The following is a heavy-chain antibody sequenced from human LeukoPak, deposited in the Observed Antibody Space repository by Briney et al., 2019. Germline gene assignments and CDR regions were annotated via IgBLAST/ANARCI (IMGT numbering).Heavy chain of an antibody. CDR3: ARVTGYYGSGSYYTYYFDY. J-gene: IGHJ4*02. CDR1: GGSISSHY. CDR2: IYYSGST. Sequence: SETLSLTCTVSGGSISSHYWSWIRQPPGKGLEGIGYIYYSGSTNYNPSLKSRVTISVDTSKNQFSLKLSSVTAADTAVYYCARVTGYYGSGSYYTYYFDYWGQGTLVTVSS. D-gene: IGHD3-10*01. V-gene: IGHV4-59*11.